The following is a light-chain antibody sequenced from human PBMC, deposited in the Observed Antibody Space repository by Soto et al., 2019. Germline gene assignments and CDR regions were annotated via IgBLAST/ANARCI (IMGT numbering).Light chain of an antibody. J-gene: IGKJ1*01. CDR2: DAS. CDR1: QTVRNNY. Sequence: EFVLTQSPGTLSLSPGERATLSCRASQTVRNNYLAWYQQKPGQAPRLLIYDASSRATGIPDRFSGGGSGTDFTLTISRLEPEDFVVYFCQQYGSSPWTFGQGTKVDIK. CDR3: QQYGSSPWT. V-gene: IGKV3-20*01.